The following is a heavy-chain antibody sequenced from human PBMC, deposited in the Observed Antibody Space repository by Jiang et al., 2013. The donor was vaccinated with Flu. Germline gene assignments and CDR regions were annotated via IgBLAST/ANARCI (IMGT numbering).Heavy chain of an antibody. CDR2: IYYSGSI. CDR3: ARVGRVQGVILNWFDP. CDR1: GGSISSGGYY. Sequence: GPGLVKPSQTLSLTCTVSGGSISSGGYYWSWIRQHPGKGLEWIGYIYYSGSIYYNPSLKSRVTISVDTSKNQFSLKLSSVTAADTAVYYCARVGRVQGVILNWFDPWGQGTLVTVSS. J-gene: IGHJ5*02. D-gene: IGHD3-10*01. V-gene: IGHV4-31*03.